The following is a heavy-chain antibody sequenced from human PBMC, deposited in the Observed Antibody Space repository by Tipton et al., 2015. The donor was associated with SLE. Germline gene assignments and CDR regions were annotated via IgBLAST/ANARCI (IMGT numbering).Heavy chain of an antibody. J-gene: IGHJ4*02. V-gene: IGHV3-30*04. CDR3: AAGLLWFGECYY. D-gene: IGHD3-10*01. Sequence: SLRLSCAASGFTFSNYAMHWVRQAPGKGLEWVAVISYDGSNKYYADSVKGRFTISRDNSKNTLYLQMNSLGAEDTAVYYCAAGLLWFGECYYWGQGALVTVSS. CDR1: GFTFSNYA. CDR2: ISYDGSNK.